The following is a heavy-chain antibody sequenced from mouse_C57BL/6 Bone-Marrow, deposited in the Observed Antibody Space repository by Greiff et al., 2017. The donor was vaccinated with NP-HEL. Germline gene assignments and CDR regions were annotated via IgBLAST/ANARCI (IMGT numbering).Heavy chain of an antibody. CDR2: INPSSGYT. Sequence: VQLQQSGAELARPGASVKMSCKASGYTFTSYTMHWVKQRPGQGLEWIGYINPSSGYTKYNQKFKDKATLTADKSSSTAYMQLSSLTSEDSAVYYCARGGSYYDYDGDYGGQGTTLTVSS. CDR3: ARGGSYYDYDGDY. J-gene: IGHJ2*01. CDR1: GYTFTSYT. V-gene: IGHV1-4*01. D-gene: IGHD2-4*01.